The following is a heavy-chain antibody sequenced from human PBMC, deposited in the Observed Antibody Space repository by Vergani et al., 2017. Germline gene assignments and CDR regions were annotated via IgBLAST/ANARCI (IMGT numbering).Heavy chain of an antibody. V-gene: IGHV4-31*03. Sequence: QVQLQESGPGLVKPSQTLSLTCSVSGDSISSGVYYWNWIRQHPGKGLEWIGYIYSTGRTHHNPSLRRRINMSVDTSKNQFSLKLNSVTAADTAMYYWARMGGYDEGDAFRIGYFDSWGPGILVTVSS. CDR2: IYSTGRT. D-gene: IGHD3-22*01. CDR3: ARMGGYDEGDAFRIGYFDS. CDR1: GDSISSGVYY. J-gene: IGHJ4*02.